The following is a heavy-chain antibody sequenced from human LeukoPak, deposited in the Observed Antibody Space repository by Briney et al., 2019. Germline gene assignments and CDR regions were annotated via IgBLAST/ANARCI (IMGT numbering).Heavy chain of an antibody. V-gene: IGHV4-59*01. CDR2: IYYSGST. D-gene: IGHD6-6*01. J-gene: IGHJ5*02. Sequence: SETLSLTCTVSGGSISSYYWSWIRQPPGKGLEWIGYIYYSGSTNYNPSLKSRVTISVDTSKNQFSLKLSSVTAADTAVYYCARVGGSSSGRYIWFDPWGQGTLVTVSS. CDR1: GGSISSYY. CDR3: ARVGGSSSGRYIWFDP.